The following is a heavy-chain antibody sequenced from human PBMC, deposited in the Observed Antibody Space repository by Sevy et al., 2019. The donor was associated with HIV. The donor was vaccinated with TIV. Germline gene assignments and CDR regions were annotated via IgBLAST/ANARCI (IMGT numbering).Heavy chain of an antibody. Sequence: GGSLRLSCAASGFTFSSYSMNWVRQAPGKGLEWVSSISSSSSYIYYADSVKGRVTISRDNAKNSLYLQMNSLRAEDTAEYDGARDGDIVVVPAADNWFDPWGQGTLVTVSS. CDR1: GFTFSSYS. CDR3: ARDGDIVVVPAADNWFDP. J-gene: IGHJ5*02. V-gene: IGHV3-21*01. CDR2: ISSSSSYI. D-gene: IGHD2-2*01.